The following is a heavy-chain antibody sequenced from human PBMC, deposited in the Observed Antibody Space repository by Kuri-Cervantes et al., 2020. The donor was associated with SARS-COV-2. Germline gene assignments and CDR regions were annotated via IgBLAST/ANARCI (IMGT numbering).Heavy chain of an antibody. D-gene: IGHD2-8*01. CDR3: ARGGYCTNGICSKYYYYYYGMYV. CDR2: ISAYNGNT. Sequence: ASVKVSCKASGYTFTSYGISWVRQAPGQGLEWMGWISAYNGNTNYAQKFQGRVTITADESTSTAYMELSSLRSEDTAVYYCARGGYCTNGICSKYYYYYYGMYVWGQGTTVTGSS. V-gene: IGHV1-18*01. CDR1: GYTFTSYG. J-gene: IGHJ6*02.